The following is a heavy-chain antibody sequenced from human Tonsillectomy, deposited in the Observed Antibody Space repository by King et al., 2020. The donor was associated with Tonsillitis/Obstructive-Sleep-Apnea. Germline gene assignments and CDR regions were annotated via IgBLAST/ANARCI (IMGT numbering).Heavy chain of an antibody. V-gene: IGHV1-69*01. CDR2: IIPIFGTA. D-gene: IGHD6-6*01. J-gene: IGHJ4*02. Sequence: VQLVESGAEVKKPGSSVKVSCKASGGTFSSYAINWVRQAPGQGLEWMGGIIPIFGTANYAQKFQGRVTSTADESTSTAYMELSSLRSEDTAVYYCARDPSEYSSSYLLYYWGQGTLVTVSS. CDR3: ARDPSEYSSSYLLYY. CDR1: GGTFSSYA.